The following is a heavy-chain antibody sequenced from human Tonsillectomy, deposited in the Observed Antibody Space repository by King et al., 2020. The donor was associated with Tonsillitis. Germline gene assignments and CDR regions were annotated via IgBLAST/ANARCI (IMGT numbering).Heavy chain of an antibody. J-gene: IGHJ4*02. Sequence: QLVQSGAEVKKPGASVKVSCKASGYTFTSYGISWVRQATGQGLEWMGWISAYNGNTNYAQKLQGRVTMTTDTSTSTAYMELRSLRSDDTAVYYCARARCSGGSCYSGSDYWGQGTLVTVSS. D-gene: IGHD2-15*01. CDR1: GYTFTSYG. CDR2: ISAYNGNT. V-gene: IGHV1-18*01. CDR3: ARARCSGGSCYSGSDY.